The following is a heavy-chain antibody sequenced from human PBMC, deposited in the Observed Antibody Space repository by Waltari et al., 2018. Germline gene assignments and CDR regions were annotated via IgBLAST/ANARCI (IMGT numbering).Heavy chain of an antibody. J-gene: IGHJ4*02. CDR1: GFTFSSYS. V-gene: IGHV3-21*01. CDR2: ISSSSSYI. Sequence: EVQLVESGGGLVKPGVSLRLSCAASGFTFSSYSMNWVRQAPGKGLEWVSSISSSSSYIYYAESVKGRFTISRDNAKNSLYLQMNSLRAEDTAVYYCAREDSSGWDHWGQGTLVTVSS. D-gene: IGHD6-19*01. CDR3: AREDSSGWDH.